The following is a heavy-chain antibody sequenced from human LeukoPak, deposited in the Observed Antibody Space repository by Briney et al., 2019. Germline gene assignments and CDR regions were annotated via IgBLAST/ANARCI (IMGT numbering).Heavy chain of an antibody. Sequence: PSETLSLTCTVSGGSISSYYWSWIPQPPGKGLEWIGYIYYSGSTNYNPSLKSRVTISVDTSKNQFSLKLSSVTAADTAVYYCAREYSSSWYGRAYYFDYWGQGTLVTVSS. CDR3: AREYSSSWYGRAYYFDY. V-gene: IGHV4-59*01. CDR2: IYYSGST. D-gene: IGHD6-13*01. J-gene: IGHJ4*02. CDR1: GGSISSYY.